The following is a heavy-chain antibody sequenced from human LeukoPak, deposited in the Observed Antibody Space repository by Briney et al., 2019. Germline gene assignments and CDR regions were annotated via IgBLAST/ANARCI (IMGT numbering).Heavy chain of an antibody. D-gene: IGHD4-17*01. CDR2: ISGSGGST. CDR1: GFTFSSYA. Sequence: GGSLRLSCAASGFTFSSYAMSWVRQAPGKGLEWVSAISGSGGSTYYADSVKGRFTISRDNSKNTLYLQMNSLRAEDTAAYYCAKDGSYGDYRSYFDYWGQGTLVTVSS. V-gene: IGHV3-23*01. J-gene: IGHJ4*02. CDR3: AKDGSYGDYRSYFDY.